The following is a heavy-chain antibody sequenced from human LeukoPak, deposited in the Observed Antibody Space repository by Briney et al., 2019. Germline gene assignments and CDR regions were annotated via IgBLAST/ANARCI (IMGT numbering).Heavy chain of an antibody. D-gene: IGHD6-19*01. CDR2: ISYDGSNK. V-gene: IGHV3-30*18. CDR1: GFTFSSYG. Sequence: GGSLRLSCAASGFTFSSYGMHWVRQAPGKGLEWVAVISYDGSNKYYADSVKGRFTIPRDNSKNTLYLQMNSLRAEDTAVYYCAKAVAGTSLDYWGQGTLVTVSS. J-gene: IGHJ4*02. CDR3: AKAVAGTSLDY.